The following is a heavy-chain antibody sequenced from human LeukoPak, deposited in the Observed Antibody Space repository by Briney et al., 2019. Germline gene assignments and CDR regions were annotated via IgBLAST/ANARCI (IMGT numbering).Heavy chain of an antibody. CDR2: IYYSGST. Sequence: SETLSLTCTVSGGSISSYYWSWIRQPPGKGLEWIGYIYYSGSTNYNPSLKSRVTISVDTSKNQFSLKLSSVTAADTAVYYCARQYSSSWYFYAFDIWGQGTMVTVSS. V-gene: IGHV4-59*08. CDR1: GGSISSYY. J-gene: IGHJ3*02. CDR3: ARQYSSSWYFYAFDI. D-gene: IGHD6-13*01.